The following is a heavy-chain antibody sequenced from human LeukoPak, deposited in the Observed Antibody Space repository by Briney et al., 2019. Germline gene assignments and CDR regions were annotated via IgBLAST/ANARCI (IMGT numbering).Heavy chain of an antibody. Sequence: GASVKVSCKASGYTFTNYAMNWVRQAPGQGLEWMGWINTNTGNPTYAQAFTGRFVFSLDTSVNTAYLQISSLKAEDTAVYYCARWAYDSGGYSQYYFDYWGQGTLVTVSS. CDR3: ARWAYDSGGYSQYYFDY. CDR1: GYTFTNYA. D-gene: IGHD3-22*01. V-gene: IGHV7-4-1*02. J-gene: IGHJ4*02. CDR2: INTNTGNP.